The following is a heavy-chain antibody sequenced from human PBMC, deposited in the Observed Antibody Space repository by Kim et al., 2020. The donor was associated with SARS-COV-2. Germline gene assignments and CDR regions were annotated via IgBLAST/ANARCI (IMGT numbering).Heavy chain of an antibody. Sequence: GGSLRLSCAASGFTFSSYGMHWVRQAPGKGLEWVAVISYDGSNNYYADSVKGRFTISRDNSKNTLYLQKNSLRAEDTAVYYCAKAPGHMVRGVIDYWGQGTLVTVSS. CDR3: AKAPGHMVRGVIDY. J-gene: IGHJ4*02. CDR2: ISYDGSNN. V-gene: IGHV3-30*18. D-gene: IGHD3-10*01. CDR1: GFTFSSYG.